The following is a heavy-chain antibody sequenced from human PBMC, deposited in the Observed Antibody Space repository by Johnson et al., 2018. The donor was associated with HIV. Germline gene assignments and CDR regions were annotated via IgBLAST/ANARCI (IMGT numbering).Heavy chain of an antibody. CDR2: LFSGGTT. V-gene: IGHV3-66*01. CDR1: GFTVSSNY. J-gene: IGHJ3*02. CDR3: ARTSGSFSTDAFDI. D-gene: IGHD1-26*01. Sequence: VQLVESGGDLVQPGGSLRLSCAASGFTVSSNYMSWVRQAPGKGLEWVSVLFSGGTTYYADSVKGRFTISRDNSKNTLFLQMNSLRPEDTAVYYCARTSGSFSTDAFDIWGQGTMVTVSS.